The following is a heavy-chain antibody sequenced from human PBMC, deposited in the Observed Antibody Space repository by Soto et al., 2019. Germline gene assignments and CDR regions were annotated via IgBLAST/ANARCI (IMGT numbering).Heavy chain of an antibody. CDR2: ISWDSGSI. CDR3: AKDTASGYPSKNWFDP. CDR1: VFTFDDYA. V-gene: IGHV3-9*01. Sequence: SLRLSCAASVFTFDDYAMHWVRQAPGKGLEWVSGISWDSGSIGYADSVKGRFTISRDNAKNSLYLQMNSLRAEDTALYYCAKDTASGYPSKNWFDPWGQGTLVTVS. D-gene: IGHD5-12*01. J-gene: IGHJ5*02.